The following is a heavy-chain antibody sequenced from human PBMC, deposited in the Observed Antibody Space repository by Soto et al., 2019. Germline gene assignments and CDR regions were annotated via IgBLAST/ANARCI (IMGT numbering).Heavy chain of an antibody. J-gene: IGHJ4*02. CDR2: INAGNGNT. D-gene: IGHD4-17*01. Sequence: ASVKVSCKASGYTFTSYAMHWVRQAPGQRLEWMGWINAGNGNTKYSQKFQGRVTITRDTSASTAYMELSSLRSEDTAVYYCARDDYGDYMFDYWGQGTLVTVSS. V-gene: IGHV1-3*01. CDR1: GYTFTSYA. CDR3: ARDDYGDYMFDY.